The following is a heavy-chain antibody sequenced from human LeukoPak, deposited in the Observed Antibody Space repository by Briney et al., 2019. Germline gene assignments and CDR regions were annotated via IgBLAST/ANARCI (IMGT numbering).Heavy chain of an antibody. CDR1: GFTFSSYA. CDR2: ISYDGSNK. CDR3: AKGADYGDPLRGAFDI. Sequence: QPGRSLRLSCAASGFTFSSYAMHWVRQAPGKGLEWVAVISYDGSNKYYADSVKGRFTISRDNSKNTLYLQMNSLRAEDTAVYYCAKGADYGDPLRGAFDIWGQGTMVTVSS. J-gene: IGHJ3*02. V-gene: IGHV3-30*04. D-gene: IGHD4-17*01.